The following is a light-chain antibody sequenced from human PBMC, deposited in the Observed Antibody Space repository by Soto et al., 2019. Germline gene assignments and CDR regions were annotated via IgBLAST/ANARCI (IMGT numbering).Light chain of an antibody. CDR1: QSVSSN. J-gene: IGKJ1*01. V-gene: IGKV3-15*01. Sequence: VMTQSPATLSASPGERATLSCRASQSVSSNLAWYQQKPGQAPPLLIYGASTMAPGIPIRFSGSGSETEVTLIISSLQSEDSAAYYYQQYDNWAPWTFGQGTKVEIK. CDR3: QQYDNWAPWT. CDR2: GAS.